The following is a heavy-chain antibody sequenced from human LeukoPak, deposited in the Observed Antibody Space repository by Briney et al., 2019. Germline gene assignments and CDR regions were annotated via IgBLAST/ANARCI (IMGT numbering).Heavy chain of an antibody. D-gene: IGHD3-22*01. CDR1: GDSVSSNSAA. CDR2: TYYRSKWHN. J-gene: IGHJ4*02. V-gene: IGHV6-1*01. Sequence: SQTLSLTCAIPGDSVSSNSAAWNWIRQSPSRGLEWLGRTYYRSKWHNDYAVSVKSRITINPDTSKNQFSLQLNSVTPEDTAVYYCARDTAYYYDSSGYYSDWGQGTLVTVSS. CDR3: ARDTAYYYDSSGYYSD.